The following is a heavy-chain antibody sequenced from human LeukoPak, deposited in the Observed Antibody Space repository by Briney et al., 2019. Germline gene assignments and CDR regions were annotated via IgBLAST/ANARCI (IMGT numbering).Heavy chain of an antibody. CDR1: GGSISSGGYY. Sequence: SQTLSLTCTVSGGSISSGGYYWSWIRQHPGKGLEWIGYIYYSGSTYYNPSLKSRVTISVDTSKNQFSLKLSSATAADTAVYYCARASSSWYPFDPWGQGTLVTVSS. J-gene: IGHJ5*02. V-gene: IGHV4-31*03. D-gene: IGHD6-13*01. CDR2: IYYSGST. CDR3: ARASSSWYPFDP.